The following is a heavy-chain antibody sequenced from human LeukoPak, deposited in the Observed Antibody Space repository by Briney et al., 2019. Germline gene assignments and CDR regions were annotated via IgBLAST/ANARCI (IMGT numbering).Heavy chain of an antibody. CDR1: GFTFSSYA. Sequence: PGGSLRLSCAASGFTFSSYAMHWVRQAPGKGLEWVAVISYDGSNKYYADSVKGRFTISRDNSKNTLYLQMNSLRAEDTAVYYCAREMKGSGSYYGPRVGAFDIWGQGTMVTVSS. CDR2: ISYDGSNK. V-gene: IGHV3-30-3*01. D-gene: IGHD3-10*01. J-gene: IGHJ3*02. CDR3: AREMKGSGSYYGPRVGAFDI.